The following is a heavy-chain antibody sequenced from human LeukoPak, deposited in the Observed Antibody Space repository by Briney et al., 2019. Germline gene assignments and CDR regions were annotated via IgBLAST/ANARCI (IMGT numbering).Heavy chain of an antibody. D-gene: IGHD3-16*01. J-gene: IGHJ4*02. Sequence: GGSLRLSCAASGFTFNNYAMSWVRQAPGKGLEWVSAISGSGGSPYYADAVKGRFTISRDNSKNTLYLQMKSLRAEDAAVYYCAKDMWSRREYRFGGFDYWGQGPLLTVSS. CDR3: AKDMWSRREYRFGGFDY. CDR2: ISGSGGSP. CDR1: GFTFNNYA. V-gene: IGHV3-23*01.